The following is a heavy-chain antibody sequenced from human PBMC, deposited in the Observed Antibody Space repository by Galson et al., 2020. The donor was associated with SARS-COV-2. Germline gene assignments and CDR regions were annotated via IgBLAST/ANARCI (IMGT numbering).Heavy chain of an antibody. V-gene: IGHV2-70*01. J-gene: IGHJ6*02. CDR1: GFSLSTSGMC. Sequence: SGPTLVKPTQTLTLTCTFSGFSLSTSGMCVSWIRQPPGKALEWLALIDWDDDKYYSTSLKTRLTISKDTSKNQVVLTMTNMDPVDTATYYCARIRLEWLLSGYYYYYGMDVWGQGTTVTV. CDR3: ARIRLEWLLSGYYYYYGMDV. CDR2: IDWDDDK. D-gene: IGHD3-3*01.